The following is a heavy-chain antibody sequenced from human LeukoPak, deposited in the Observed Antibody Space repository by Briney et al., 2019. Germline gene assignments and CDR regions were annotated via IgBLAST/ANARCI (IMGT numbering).Heavy chain of an antibody. D-gene: IGHD5-18*01. J-gene: IGHJ3*02. CDR1: GFTFSRYW. V-gene: IGHV3-7*02. Sequence: GGSLRLSCAASGFTFSRYWMSWVRQAPGKGLEWVASINQDGSEQYYVDSVKGRFTISRDNTKNSLYLQMNGLRDEDTAVYYCARGRRGGGYSYGYDAFDIWGQGTMVTVSS. CDR2: INQDGSEQ. CDR3: ARGRRGGGYSYGYDAFDI.